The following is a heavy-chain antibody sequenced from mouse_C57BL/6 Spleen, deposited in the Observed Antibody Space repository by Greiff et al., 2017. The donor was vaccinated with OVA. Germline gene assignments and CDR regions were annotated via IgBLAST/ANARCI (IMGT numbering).Heavy chain of an antibody. CDR3: ARSRDGNYYFDY. D-gene: IGHD2-1*01. V-gene: IGHV1-56*01. J-gene: IGHJ2*01. CDR1: GYTFTSHW. CDR2: IFPGSGST. Sequence: LEESGPELVRPGDSVKISCKAPGYTFTSHWMQWVSQRPGQGLEWVGAIFPGSGSTYYNEKFKGKATLTVDTSSSTAYMQLSSLTSEDSAVYFCARSRDGNYYFDYWGQGTTLTVSS.